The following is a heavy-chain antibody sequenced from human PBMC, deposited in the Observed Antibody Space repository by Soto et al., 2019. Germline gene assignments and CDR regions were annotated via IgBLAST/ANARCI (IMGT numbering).Heavy chain of an antibody. V-gene: IGHV3-48*02. CDR2: ISSTSGTI. D-gene: IGHD6-19*01. CDR1: GFVFSTYS. Sequence: EGQLVESGGNLVRPGGSLRLSCEDSGFVFSTYSMNWVRQAPGKGLEWISYISSTSGTIYYADSVKGRFTIFRDNAKNSLFLQMNGLRDDDTAVYYCANQKIRFSVAGTLYGLGVWGQGTTVTVSS. CDR3: ANQKIRFSVAGTLYGLGV. J-gene: IGHJ6*02.